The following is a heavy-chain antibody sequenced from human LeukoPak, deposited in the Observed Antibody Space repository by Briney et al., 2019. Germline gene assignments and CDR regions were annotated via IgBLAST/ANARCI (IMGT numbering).Heavy chain of an antibody. D-gene: IGHD6-13*01. Sequence: SETLSLTCTVSGGSISSYYWSWIRQPPGKGLEWIGYIYYSGTTNYNPSLKSRVTISVDRSKNQFSLKLSSVTAADTAVYYCARDRGVAAAGDNWFDPWGQGTLVTVSS. J-gene: IGHJ5*02. CDR2: IYYSGTT. CDR1: GGSISSYY. V-gene: IGHV4-59*12. CDR3: ARDRGVAAAGDNWFDP.